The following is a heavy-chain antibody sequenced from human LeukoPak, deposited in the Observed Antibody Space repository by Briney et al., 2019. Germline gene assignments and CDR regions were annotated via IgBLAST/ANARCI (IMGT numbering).Heavy chain of an antibody. CDR3: ARDRRIHFDN. D-gene: IGHD2-21*01. J-gene: IGHJ4*02. V-gene: IGHV4-61*02. CDR2: IYTSGST. CDR1: GGSISSGSYY. Sequence: SQTLSLTCTVSGGSISSGSYYWSWIRQPAGKGLEWIGRIYTSGSTNYNPSLKSRVTISVDTSKNQFSLKLSSVTAADTAVYYCARDRRIHFDNWGQGTLATVSS.